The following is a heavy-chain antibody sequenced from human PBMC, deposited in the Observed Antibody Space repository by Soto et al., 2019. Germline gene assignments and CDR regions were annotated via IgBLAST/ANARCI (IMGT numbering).Heavy chain of an antibody. CDR2: IYYSGST. J-gene: IGHJ5*02. D-gene: IGHD2-15*01. CDR1: GGSISSGGYY. V-gene: IGHV4-31*03. CDR3: AREAEGDCSGGSCYVSWFDP. Sequence: SETLSLTCTVSGGSISSGGYYWSWIRQHPGKGLEWIGYIYYSGSTYYNPSLKSRVTISVDTSKNQFSLKLSSVTAADTAVYYCAREAEGDCSGGSCYVSWFDPWGQGTLVTVAS.